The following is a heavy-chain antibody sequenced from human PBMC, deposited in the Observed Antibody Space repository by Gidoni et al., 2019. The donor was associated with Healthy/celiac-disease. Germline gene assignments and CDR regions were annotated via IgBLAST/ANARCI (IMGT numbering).Heavy chain of an antibody. CDR2: IYHSGST. CDR3: ARVPTPYQLPLFDY. D-gene: IGHD2-2*01. V-gene: IGHV4-38-2*02. J-gene: IGHJ4*02. CDR1: GYSISSGYY. Sequence: QVQLQESGPGLVKPSETLSLPCTVSGYSISSGYYWGWIRQPPGKGLEWIGSIYHSGSTYYNPSLKSRVTISVDTSKNQFSLKLSSVTAADTAVYYCARVPTPYQLPLFDYWGQGTLVTVSS.